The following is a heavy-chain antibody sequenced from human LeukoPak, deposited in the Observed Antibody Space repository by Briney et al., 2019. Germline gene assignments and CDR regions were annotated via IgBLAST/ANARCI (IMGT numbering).Heavy chain of an antibody. CDR2: IYDSGST. J-gene: IGHJ4*02. Sequence: SETLSLTCTVSGGSIRSYYWSWIRQPPGKGLEWIGNIYDSGSTNYNPSLKSRVTISVDTSKKQFSLKVSSVTAADTAVYYCARDVFCSGGTCYSDYWGQGILVTVSS. CDR1: GGSIRSYY. D-gene: IGHD2-15*01. V-gene: IGHV4-59*01. CDR3: ARDVFCSGGTCYSDY.